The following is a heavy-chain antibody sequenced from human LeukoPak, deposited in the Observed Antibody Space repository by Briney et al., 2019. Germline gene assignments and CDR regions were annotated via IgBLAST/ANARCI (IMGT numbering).Heavy chain of an antibody. J-gene: IGHJ4*02. CDR2: IKEDGSDE. Sequence: GGSLRLSCAASGFTLSSYWMTWVRQAPGKGLEWVASIKEDGSDESYVDSVKGRFTISRDSATNSLSLQMSSLRADDTAVYYCAKGGGRFEDWGQGTLVTVSS. CDR1: GFTLSSYW. CDR3: AKGGGRFED. V-gene: IGHV3-7*05. D-gene: IGHD2-15*01.